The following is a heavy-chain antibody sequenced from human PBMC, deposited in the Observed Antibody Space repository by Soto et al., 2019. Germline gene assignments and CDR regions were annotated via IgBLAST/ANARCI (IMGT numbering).Heavy chain of an antibody. CDR3: ARDSRSYSGYDDLRYFDY. CDR1: GYTFTRYG. V-gene: IGHV1-18*01. J-gene: IGHJ4*02. D-gene: IGHD5-12*01. CDR2: ISAYNGNT. Sequence: ASVKVSCKASGYTFTRYGISWVRQAPGQGLEWMGWISAYNGNTNYAQKLQGRVTMTTDTSTSTAYMELRSLRSDDTAVYYCARDSRSYSGYDDLRYFDYWGQGTLVTVSS.